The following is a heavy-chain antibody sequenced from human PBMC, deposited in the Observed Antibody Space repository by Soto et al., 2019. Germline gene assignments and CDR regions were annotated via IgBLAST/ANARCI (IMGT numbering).Heavy chain of an antibody. V-gene: IGHV3-7*05. J-gene: IGHJ4*02. D-gene: IGHD7-27*01. CDR3: ARGVSWGHFDN. Sequence: EAQSVESGGSLVQPGGSLRLSCVMSGFSFRDYWVAWVRQAPGKGLAWVASIKYDGSESKYVDSVKGRFTISRDNAKNSLYLQMNSLRADDTAVYYCARGVSWGHFDNWGQGSLVTVSS. CDR2: IKYDGSES. CDR1: GFSFRDYW.